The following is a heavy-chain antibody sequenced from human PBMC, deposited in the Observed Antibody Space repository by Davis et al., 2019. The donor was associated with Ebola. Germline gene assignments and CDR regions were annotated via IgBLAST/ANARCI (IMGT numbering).Heavy chain of an antibody. V-gene: IGHV4-4*02. J-gene: IGHJ4*02. D-gene: IGHD3-16*01. CDR2: IYHSEST. CDR3: ARTDYTRYFDY. CDR1: GGSISSNYW. Sequence: MPSETLSLTCAVSGGSISSNYWWSWVRQPPGKGLEWIGEIYHSESTNYNPSLKSRVTISVDTSKNQFSLSLNSVTAADTAVYYCARTDYTRYFDYWGQGTVVTVSS.